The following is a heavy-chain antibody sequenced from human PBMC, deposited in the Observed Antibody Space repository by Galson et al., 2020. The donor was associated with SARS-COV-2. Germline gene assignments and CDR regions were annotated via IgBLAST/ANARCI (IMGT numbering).Heavy chain of an antibody. V-gene: IGHV4-39*07. CDR2: IYYSGST. CDR1: GGSISSSSYY. J-gene: IGHJ4*02. Sequence: ASETLSLTCTVSGGSISSSSYYWGWIRQPPGKGLEWIGSIYYSGSTYYNPSLKSRVTISVDTSKNQFSLKLSSVTAADTAVYYCARWGADTAAFDYWGQGTLVTVSS. CDR3: ARWGADTAAFDY. D-gene: IGHD5-18*01.